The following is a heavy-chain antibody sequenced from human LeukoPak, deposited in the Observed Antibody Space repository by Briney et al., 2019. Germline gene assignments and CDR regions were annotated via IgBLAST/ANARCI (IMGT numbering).Heavy chain of an antibody. J-gene: IGHJ4*02. V-gene: IGHV4-59*01. CDR2: IYYSGST. D-gene: IGHD3-22*01. CDR3: ASANYYDSSGYYSH. CDR1: GGSISSYY. Sequence: SETLSLTCTVSGGSISSYYWSWIRQPPGKGLEWIGYIYYSGSTNYNPSLKSRVTISVDTSKNQFSLKLSSVTAADTAVYCCASANYYDSSGYYSHWGQGTLVTVSS.